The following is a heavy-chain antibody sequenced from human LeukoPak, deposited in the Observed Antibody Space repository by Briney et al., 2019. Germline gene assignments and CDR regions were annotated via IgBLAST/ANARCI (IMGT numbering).Heavy chain of an antibody. CDR2: ISISGTTI. CDR3: ARDGPPRSPTSGWFDP. CDR1: GFTFSDYE. D-gene: IGHD2-15*01. J-gene: IGHJ5*02. V-gene: IGHV3-48*03. Sequence: TGGSLRLSCAASGFTFSDYEMNWVRQAPGKGLEWLSHISISGTTIHYADSVKGRFTISRDNAKNSVYLQMNSLRAEDTAVYYCARDGPPRSPTSGWFDPWGQGTLVTVST.